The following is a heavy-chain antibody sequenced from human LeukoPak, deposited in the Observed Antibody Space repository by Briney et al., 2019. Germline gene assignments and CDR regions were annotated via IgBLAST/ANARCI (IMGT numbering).Heavy chain of an antibody. CDR3: AKDGDYYGSGSYYWGYYYYYYYMDV. CDR2: IYHSGST. D-gene: IGHD3-10*01. J-gene: IGHJ6*03. Sequence: SETLSLTCTVSGYSISSGYYWGWIRQPPGKGLEWIGSIYHSGSTYYNPSLKSRVTISVDTSKNQFSLKLSSVTAADTAMYYCAKDGDYYGSGSYYWGYYYYYYYMDVWGKGTTVTISS. V-gene: IGHV4-38-2*02. CDR1: GYSISSGYY.